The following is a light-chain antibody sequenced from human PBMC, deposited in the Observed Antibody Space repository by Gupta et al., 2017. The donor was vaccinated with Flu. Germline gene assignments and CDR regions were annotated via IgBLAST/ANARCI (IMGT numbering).Light chain of an antibody. V-gene: IGKV2-28*01. Sequence: IACKSSQRLLHSNGYNYLDWYVQKAGQSPQLLIYVASNRASGVPDRFIARGSGTDFTLKIRKVEAEDVGVYYCMQTLQSPVAFGQGTKVEIK. J-gene: IGKJ1*01. CDR3: MQTLQSPVA. CDR2: VAS. CDR1: QRLLHSNGYNY.